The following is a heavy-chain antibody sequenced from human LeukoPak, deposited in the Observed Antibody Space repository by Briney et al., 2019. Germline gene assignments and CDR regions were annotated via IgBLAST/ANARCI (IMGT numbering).Heavy chain of an antibody. CDR3: ARDPLAYCGRDCYGDAFDI. V-gene: IGHV1-18*01. J-gene: IGHJ3*02. Sequence: ASVKVSCKAAGYTFTSYGISWVRQAPGQGLEWMGWISAYNGNTNYAQKLQGRVTMTTDTSTSTAYMELRSLRSDDTAVYYCARDPLAYCGRDCYGDAFDIWGQGTMVTVSS. CDR1: GYTFTSYG. CDR2: ISAYNGNT. D-gene: IGHD2-21*02.